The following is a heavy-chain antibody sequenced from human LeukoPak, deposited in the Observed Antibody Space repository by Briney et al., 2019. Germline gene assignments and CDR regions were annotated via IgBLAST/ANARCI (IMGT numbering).Heavy chain of an antibody. J-gene: IGHJ6*02. CDR3: ARVSATGIRGVYYDYGMVV. V-gene: IGHV4-4*07. CDR2: IYTSGST. CDR1: GGSISSYY. D-gene: IGHD3-10*01. Sequence: PSETLSLTCTVSGGSISSYYWSWIRQPAGKGLEWIGRIYTSGSTNYNPSLKSRVTMSVDTSKNQFSLKLSSVTAADTAVYYCARVSATGIRGVYYDYGMVVWGRGTTATVAS.